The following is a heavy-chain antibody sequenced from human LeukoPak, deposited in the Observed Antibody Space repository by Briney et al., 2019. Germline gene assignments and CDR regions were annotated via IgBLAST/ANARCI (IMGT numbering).Heavy chain of an antibody. CDR2: LNPEDGET. D-gene: IGHD2-8*01. CDR3: AVRTSAVDY. V-gene: IGHV1-24*01. Sequence: ASVKVSCKVSGYTLTTLSMHWVRQAPGKGLEWVGGLNPEDGETIFAQKFQGRVSMTEDTSTDTAYVELSSLRPEDTAVYYCAVRTSAVDYWGQGTLVTVSS. J-gene: IGHJ4*02. CDR1: GYTLTTLS.